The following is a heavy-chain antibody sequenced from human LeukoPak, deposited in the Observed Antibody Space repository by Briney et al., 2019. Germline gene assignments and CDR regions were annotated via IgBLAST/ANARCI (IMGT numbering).Heavy chain of an antibody. Sequence: PGGSLRLSCAASGFTFDDYAMHWVRQAPGKGLEWVSGISWNSGSIGYADSVKGRFTISRDNAKNSLYLQMNSLRAEDTALYYCAKDLGDRGYSGLDYWGQGTLVTVSS. V-gene: IGHV3-9*01. CDR1: GFTFDDYA. CDR2: ISWNSGSI. D-gene: IGHD5-12*01. CDR3: AKDLGDRGYSGLDY. J-gene: IGHJ4*02.